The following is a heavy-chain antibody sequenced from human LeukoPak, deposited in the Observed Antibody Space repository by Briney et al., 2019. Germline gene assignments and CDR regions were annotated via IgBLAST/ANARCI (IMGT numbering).Heavy chain of an antibody. D-gene: IGHD5-18*01. CDR1: GFTFSSYG. V-gene: IGHV3-30*02. CDR3: AKESSEEYSYGPLDY. CDR2: IRYGGSNI. Sequence: GGSLRLSCAASGFTFSSYGMHWVRQAPGKGLEWVAFIRYGGSNIYYADSVKGRFTISRDNSKNTLYLQMNSLRAEDTAVYYCAKESSEEYSYGPLDYWGQGTLVTVSS. J-gene: IGHJ4*02.